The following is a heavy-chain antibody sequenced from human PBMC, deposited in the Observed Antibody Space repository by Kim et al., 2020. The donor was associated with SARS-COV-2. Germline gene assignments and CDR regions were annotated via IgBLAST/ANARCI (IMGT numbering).Heavy chain of an antibody. J-gene: IGHJ4*02. CDR3: ARRAVANLFDY. V-gene: IGHV4-39*07. Sequence: TYYNPSPKSRVTISVDTSKNQFSLKLSSVTAADTAVYYCARRAVANLFDYWGQGTLVTVSS. D-gene: IGHD2-15*01. CDR2: T.